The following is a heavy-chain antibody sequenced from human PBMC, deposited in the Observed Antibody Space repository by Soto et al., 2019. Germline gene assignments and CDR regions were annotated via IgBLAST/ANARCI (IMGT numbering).Heavy chain of an antibody. CDR2: INPNSGGT. CDR1: GYTFTGYY. CDR3: SRGLNYGGNYYYGMDV. V-gene: IGHV1-2*04. J-gene: IGHJ6*02. D-gene: IGHD3-16*01. Sequence: ASVKVSCKASGYTFTGYYMHWVRQAPGQGLEWMGWINPNSGGTNYAQKFQGWVTMTRDTSISTAYMELSRLRSDDTAVYYCSRGLNYGGNYYYGMDVGGQGTPVNVSS.